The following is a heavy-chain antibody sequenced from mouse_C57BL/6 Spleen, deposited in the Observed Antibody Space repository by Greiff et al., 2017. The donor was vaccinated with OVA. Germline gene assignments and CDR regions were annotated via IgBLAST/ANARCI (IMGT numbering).Heavy chain of an antibody. V-gene: IGHV1-59*01. CDR3: AISPYYYGDY. CDR1: GYTFTSYW. CDR2: IDPSDSYT. J-gene: IGHJ2*01. D-gene: IGHD6-5*01. Sequence: VQLQQPGAELVRPGPSVKLSCKASGYTFTSYWMHWVKQRPGQGLEWIGVIDPSDSYTNYNQKFKGKATLTVDTSSSTAYMQLSSLTSEDSAVYYCAISPYYYGDYWGQGTTLTVSS.